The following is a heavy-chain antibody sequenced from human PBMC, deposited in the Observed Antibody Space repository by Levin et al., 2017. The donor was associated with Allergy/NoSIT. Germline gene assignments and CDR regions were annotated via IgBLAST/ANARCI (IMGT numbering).Heavy chain of an antibody. J-gene: IGHJ6*02. D-gene: IGHD6-13*01. Sequence: PGGSLRLSCVASGFTFSSYAMHWVRQAPGNGLEWVAVISYDGSNKFYADSVKGRFTISRDNSKSTLYLQMNSLGADDTALYYCARVRGTYQKQASYFGMDVWGQGTPVTVSS. CDR1: GFTFSSYA. CDR3: ARVRGTYQKQASYFGMDV. CDR2: ISYDGSNK. V-gene: IGHV3-30-3*01.